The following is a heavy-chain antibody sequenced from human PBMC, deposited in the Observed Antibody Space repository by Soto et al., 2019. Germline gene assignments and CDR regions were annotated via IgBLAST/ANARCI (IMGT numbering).Heavy chain of an antibody. CDR3: ARASSSRLPGYY. D-gene: IGHD6-13*01. CDR1: GFTFSSYS. J-gene: IGHJ4*02. V-gene: IGHV3-48*01. CDR2: ISSSSSTI. Sequence: GGSLILSCAASGFTFSSYSMHWVRQASGKGLEWVSYISSSSSTIYYADSVKGRFTISRDNAKNSLYLQMNSLRAEDTAVFYCARASSSRLPGYYWGQGTPVTVSS.